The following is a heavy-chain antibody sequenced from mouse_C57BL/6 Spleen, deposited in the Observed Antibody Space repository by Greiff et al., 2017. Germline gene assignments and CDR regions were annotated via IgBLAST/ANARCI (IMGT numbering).Heavy chain of an antibody. CDR3: ARREGNYLYAMDY. Sequence: QVQLQQSGAELVKPGASVKLSCKASGYTFTSYWMQWVKQRPGQGLEWIGEIDPSDSYTNYNQKFKGKATLTVDTSSSTAYMQLSSLTSEDSAVYYCARREGNYLYAMDYWGQGTSVTVAS. J-gene: IGHJ4*01. CDR1: GYTFTSYW. V-gene: IGHV1-50*01. CDR2: IDPSDSYT. D-gene: IGHD2-1*01.